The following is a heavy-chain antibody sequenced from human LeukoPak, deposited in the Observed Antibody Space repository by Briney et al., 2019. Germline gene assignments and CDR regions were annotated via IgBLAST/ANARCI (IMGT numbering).Heavy chain of an antibody. D-gene: IGHD2-15*01. Sequence: SQTLSLTCTVSGGSISSGSYYWSWIRQPAGKGLEWIGRIYTSGSTNYNPSLKSRVTISVDTSKNQFPLKLSSVTAADTAVYYCARGWTKWGQGTLVTVSS. V-gene: IGHV4-61*02. CDR2: IYTSGST. J-gene: IGHJ4*02. CDR3: ARGWTK. CDR1: GGSISSGSYY.